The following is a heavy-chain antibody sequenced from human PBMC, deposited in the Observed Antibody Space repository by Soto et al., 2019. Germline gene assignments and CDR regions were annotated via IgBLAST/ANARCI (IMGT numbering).Heavy chain of an antibody. Sequence: ASVKVSCKASGYTFTSYGISWVRQAPGQGLEWMGRISAYLGIANYAQKFQGRVTITADKSTSTAYMELSSLRSEDTAVYYCAIMEGAAANDAFDIWGQGTMVTVSS. CDR1: GYTFTSYG. V-gene: IGHV1-69*04. CDR3: AIMEGAAANDAFDI. CDR2: ISAYLGIA. J-gene: IGHJ3*02. D-gene: IGHD6-13*01.